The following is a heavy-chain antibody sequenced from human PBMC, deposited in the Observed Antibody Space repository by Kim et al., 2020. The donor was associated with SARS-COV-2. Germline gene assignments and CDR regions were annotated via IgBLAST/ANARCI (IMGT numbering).Heavy chain of an antibody. Sequence: YYDYAVSLTGRITINPDTSKNQFSLQLNSVTPEDTAVYYCARSAAAGPITYWGQGTLVTVAS. J-gene: IGHJ4*02. CDR3: ARSAAAGPITY. D-gene: IGHD6-13*01. V-gene: IGHV6-1*01. CDR2: YY.